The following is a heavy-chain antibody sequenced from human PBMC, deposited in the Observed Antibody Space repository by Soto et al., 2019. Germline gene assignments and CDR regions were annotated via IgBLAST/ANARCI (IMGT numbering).Heavy chain of an antibody. CDR3: ARDVGSGSYLNWFDP. CDR1: GFTFSSYS. CDR2: ISSSSSYI. J-gene: IGHJ5*02. V-gene: IGHV3-21*01. Sequence: GSLRLSCAASGFTFSSYSMNWVRQAPGKGLEWVSSISSSSSYIYYADSVKGRFTISRDNAKNSLYLQMNSLRAEDTAVYYCARDVGSGSYLNWFDPWGQGTLVTVSS. D-gene: IGHD3-10*01.